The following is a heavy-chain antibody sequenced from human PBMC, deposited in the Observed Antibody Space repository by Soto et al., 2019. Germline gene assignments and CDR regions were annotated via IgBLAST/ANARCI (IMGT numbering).Heavy chain of an antibody. CDR2: ISSSGSTI. D-gene: IGHD3-22*01. CDR1: GFTFSSYE. J-gene: IGHJ3*02. Sequence: EVQLVESGGGLVQPGGSLRLSCAASGFTFSSYEMNWVRQAPGKGLEWVSYISSSGSTIYYADSVKGRFTISRDNAKNSLYLQMNSLRAEDTAVYYCAREFLLPYWRAFDIWGQGTMVTVSS. CDR3: AREFLLPYWRAFDI. V-gene: IGHV3-48*03.